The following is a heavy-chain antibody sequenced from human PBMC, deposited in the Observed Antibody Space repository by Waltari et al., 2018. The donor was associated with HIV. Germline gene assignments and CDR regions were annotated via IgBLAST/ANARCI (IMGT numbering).Heavy chain of an antibody. CDR2: SLPLFRTA. V-gene: IGHV1-69*01. CDR1: GGTFSNYA. Sequence: QVQLVQSGAEVKKPGSSVKVSCKISGGTFSNYAINWVRQAPGHELEWMGGSLPLFRTANYAQRFRGRVTITADDPTTTAYMELSSLRTDDTAVYYCARGFGTQPREYYFNYWGQGTPVTVSS. D-gene: IGHD3-10*01. CDR3: ARGFGTQPREYYFNY. J-gene: IGHJ4*02.